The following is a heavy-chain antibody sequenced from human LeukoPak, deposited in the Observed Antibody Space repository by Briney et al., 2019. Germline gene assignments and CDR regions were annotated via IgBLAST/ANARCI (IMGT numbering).Heavy chain of an antibody. CDR1: GYTFSDFY. V-gene: IGHV1-2*02. Sequence: ASVKVSCKASGYTFSDFYIHWVRQAPGQGLEYLGWITPKSGDTYSPQRFQGRVTMTRDASISTAYMERSSLRSDDTAVYFCARVRLADERAWAYWGQGTLVTVSS. CDR3: ARVRLADERAWAY. D-gene: IGHD3-3*02. J-gene: IGHJ4*02. CDR2: ITPKSGDT.